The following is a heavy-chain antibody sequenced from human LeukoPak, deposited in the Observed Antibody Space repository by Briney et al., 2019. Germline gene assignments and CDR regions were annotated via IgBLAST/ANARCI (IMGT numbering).Heavy chain of an antibody. D-gene: IGHD1-1*01. J-gene: IGHJ5*01. V-gene: IGHV4-59*12. Sequence: RSAETLSLTCTVSGASISSYYWSWIRQPPGKGLEWIGYIYYSGSTKYNPSLKSRVTISVDTSKNQFSLKLSSVTAADTAVYYCAREGTAGTNLNWFDSWGQGTLVTVSS. CDR2: IYYSGST. CDR3: AREGTAGTNLNWFDS. CDR1: GASISSYY.